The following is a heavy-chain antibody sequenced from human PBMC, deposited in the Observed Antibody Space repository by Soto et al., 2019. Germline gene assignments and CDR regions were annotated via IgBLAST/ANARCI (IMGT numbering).Heavy chain of an antibody. Sequence: TGGSLRLSCAASGFTFSSYAMSWVRQAPGKGLEWVSAISDSGDNTYSADSVKGRFTISRDNSKNTLYLQMNSLRADDTAVYYCARRPDASGSYFDSWGQGTLVTVSS. CDR1: GFTFSSYA. J-gene: IGHJ4*02. CDR3: ARRPDASGSYFDS. CDR2: ISDSGDNT. V-gene: IGHV3-23*01. D-gene: IGHD3-10*01.